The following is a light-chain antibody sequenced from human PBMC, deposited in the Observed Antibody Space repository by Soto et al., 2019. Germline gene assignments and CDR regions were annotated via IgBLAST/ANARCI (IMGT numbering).Light chain of an antibody. CDR3: RVGGQRPRA. V-gene: IGKV3-11*01. Sequence: CMASQSVSSYLAWYQQKPGQAPRLVIYDASNRATGIPARFSGTGSGTHMTQACGLLVPADPLFYSCRVGGQRPRAFGGGTKVDIK. J-gene: IGKJ4*01. CDR2: DAS. CDR1: QSVSSY.